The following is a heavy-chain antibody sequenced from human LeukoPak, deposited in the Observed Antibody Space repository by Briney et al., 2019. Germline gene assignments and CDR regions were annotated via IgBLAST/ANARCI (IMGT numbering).Heavy chain of an antibody. V-gene: IGHV3-23*01. CDR1: GFTFNNYA. CDR3: VKGCSYTGCYTSDY. CDR2: ISGSGDST. Sequence: GGSLRLSCAASGFTFNNYAMTWVRQAPGKGLEWVSTISGSGDSTHYADSVKGRFTISRDNSKNTLYMQMKSLRVEDTAVYYCVKGCSYTGCYTSDYWGQGTLVTVSS. J-gene: IGHJ4*02. D-gene: IGHD2-15*01.